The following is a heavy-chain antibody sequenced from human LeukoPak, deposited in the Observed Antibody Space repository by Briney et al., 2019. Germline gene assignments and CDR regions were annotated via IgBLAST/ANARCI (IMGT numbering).Heavy chain of an antibody. CDR3: ARSLSSAPRVDF. D-gene: IGHD5/OR15-5a*01. Sequence: GGSLRLSCAASGLTFSSSWMHWVRQAPGKGLLWVSRINSDGVSTNYADSVRGRFTISRDNAKNTLYLQMKSLRAEDTAVYFCARSLSSAPRVDFWGQGTLVTVSS. J-gene: IGHJ4*02. CDR2: INSDGVST. V-gene: IGHV3-74*01. CDR1: GLTFSSSW.